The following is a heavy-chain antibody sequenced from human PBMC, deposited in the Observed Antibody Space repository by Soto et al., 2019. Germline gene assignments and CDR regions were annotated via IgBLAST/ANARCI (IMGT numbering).Heavy chain of an antibody. CDR1: GFTFSNAW. Sequence: EVQLVESGGGLVKPGGSLRLSCAASGFTFSNAWMNWVRQAPGKGLEWVGRIKSKADGGTTDFAAPVRGRFIISRDDSKNTVYLQMNTLKTEDTAVYYCSTDRVTGWWGQGTLLTVSS. CDR2: IKSKADGGTT. V-gene: IGHV3-15*07. D-gene: IGHD2-15*01. CDR3: STDRVTGW. J-gene: IGHJ4*02.